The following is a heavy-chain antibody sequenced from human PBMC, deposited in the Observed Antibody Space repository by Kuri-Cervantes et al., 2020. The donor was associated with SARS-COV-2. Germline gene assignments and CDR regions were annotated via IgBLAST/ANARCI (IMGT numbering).Heavy chain of an antibody. J-gene: IGHJ4*02. V-gene: IGHV3-30*03. CDR2: ISYDGKNK. Sequence: GGSLRLSCVASGFNFSTSDMHWVRQAPGKGLEWVTFISYDGKNKKCLASGKGRFTISRDNAKNSLYLQMNSLRAEDTAVYYCATTLVGARNYWGQGTLVTVSS. CDR1: GFNFSTSD. CDR3: ATTLVGARNY. D-gene: IGHD1-26*01.